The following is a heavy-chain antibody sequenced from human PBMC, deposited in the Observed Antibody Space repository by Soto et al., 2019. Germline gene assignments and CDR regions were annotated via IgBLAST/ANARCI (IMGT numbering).Heavy chain of an antibody. V-gene: IGHV4-59*08. D-gene: IGHD6-25*01. J-gene: IGHJ5*02. CDR2: IYYSGST. Sequence: SETLSLTCTVSGGSISSYYWSWIRQPPGKGLEWIGSIYYSGSTYYNPSLKSRVTISVDTSKNQFSLKLSSVTAADTAVYYCARRAATSGWFDPWGQGTLVTVSS. CDR3: ARRAATSGWFDP. CDR1: GGSISSYY.